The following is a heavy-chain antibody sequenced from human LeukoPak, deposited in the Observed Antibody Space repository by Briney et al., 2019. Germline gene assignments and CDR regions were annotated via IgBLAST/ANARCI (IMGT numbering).Heavy chain of an antibody. CDR1: GFRFNTYW. J-gene: IGHJ6*03. CDR2: IKQDGSEK. D-gene: IGHD6-19*01. Sequence: PGGSLRLSCAASGFRFNTYWMSWVRQAPGKGLEWVAHIKQDGSEKYYVDSVKGRFTISRDNAKNSLYLQMNSLRAEDTAVYYCARDSSGWPPSGYYYYYYMDVWGKGTTVTVSS. CDR3: ARDSSGWPPSGYYYYYYMDV. V-gene: IGHV3-7*01.